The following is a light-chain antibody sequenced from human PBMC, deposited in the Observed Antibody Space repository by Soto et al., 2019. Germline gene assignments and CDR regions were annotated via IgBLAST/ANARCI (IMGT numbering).Light chain of an antibody. V-gene: IGKV1-39*01. Sequence: IQMTQSPSSLSASVGDRVTITCRASQSISNFLSWYQHRPGKAPKLLIYAASTLQSGVPSRFSGSGSGTDFTLTISSLQPEDFAAYYCQQSYDSPVTFGQGTRLEIK. CDR3: QQSYDSPVT. J-gene: IGKJ5*01. CDR2: AAS. CDR1: QSISNF.